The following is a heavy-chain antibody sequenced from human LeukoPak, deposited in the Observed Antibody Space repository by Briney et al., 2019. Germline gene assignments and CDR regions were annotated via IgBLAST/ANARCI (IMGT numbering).Heavy chain of an antibody. J-gene: IGHJ6*02. V-gene: IGHV4-4*07. Sequence: SETLSLTCTVSGGSISSYYWSWIRQPAGKGLEWTGRIYTSGSTNYNPSLKSRVTVSVDTSKNQFSLKLSSVTAADTAVYYCARDSPPRGMDVWGQGTTVTVSS. CDR1: GGSISSYY. CDR3: ARDSPPRGMDV. CDR2: IYTSGST.